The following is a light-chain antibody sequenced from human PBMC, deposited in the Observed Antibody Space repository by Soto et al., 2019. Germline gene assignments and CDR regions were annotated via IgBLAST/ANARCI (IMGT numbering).Light chain of an antibody. CDR1: SGHSNYA. Sequence: QSVLTQSPSASASLGASVKLTCTLSSGHSNYAITWHPQQSEKGPRYLMKLNNDGSHSKGDGIPDRFSGSSSGAERYLTISSLQSEDEADYYCQTWGSGIVVFGGGTKVTVL. CDR2: LNNDGSH. CDR3: QTWGSGIVV. J-gene: IGLJ2*01. V-gene: IGLV4-69*01.